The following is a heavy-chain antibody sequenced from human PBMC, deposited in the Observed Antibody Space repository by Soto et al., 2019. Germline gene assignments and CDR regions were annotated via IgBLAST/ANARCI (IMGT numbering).Heavy chain of an antibody. Sequence: EVQVVESGGDLVQPGGSLRLSCAASGFAFNNDWMTWVRQASGKGLEWVASIKEDGTNTYYADSVRGRFTLSRDNTKNSLYLQMNRMRSEDTAVYYCARGGGIVDNWGPGTRVPVYS. CDR3: ARGGGIVDN. J-gene: IGHJ4*02. CDR1: GFAFNNDW. V-gene: IGHV3-7*01. CDR2: IKEDGTNT. D-gene: IGHD3-10*01.